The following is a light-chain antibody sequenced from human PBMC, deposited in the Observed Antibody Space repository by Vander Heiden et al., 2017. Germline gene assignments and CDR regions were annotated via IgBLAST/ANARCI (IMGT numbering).Light chain of an antibody. Sequence: SYDLTQPPPRSVSPGLPARITCSGVALPQQYAHWYQQKPGQAPVLVIYKGSERPSGIPERFSGSSSGTTVTLTISGVQAEDEADYYCQSADSSGTYYVFGTGTKVTVL. J-gene: IGLJ1*01. CDR3: QSADSSGTYYV. CDR2: KGS. CDR1: ALPQQY. V-gene: IGLV3-25*03.